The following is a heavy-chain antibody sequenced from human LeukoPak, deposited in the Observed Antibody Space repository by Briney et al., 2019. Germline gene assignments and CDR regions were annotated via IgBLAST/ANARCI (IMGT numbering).Heavy chain of an antibody. CDR2: IYYSGST. D-gene: IGHD2-21*01. Sequence: SETLSLTCTGSGGSISSYYWSWIRQPPGKGLEWIGYIYYSGSTNYNPSLKSRVTISVDTSKNQFSLKLSSVTAADTAVYYCARVLVVEGAFDIWGQGTMVTVSS. J-gene: IGHJ3*02. CDR3: ARVLVVEGAFDI. CDR1: GGSISSYY. V-gene: IGHV4-59*01.